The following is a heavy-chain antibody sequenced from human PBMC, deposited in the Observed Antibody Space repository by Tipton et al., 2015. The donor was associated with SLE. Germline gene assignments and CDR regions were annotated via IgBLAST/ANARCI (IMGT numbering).Heavy chain of an antibody. CDR3: ARSLESAYGPFDF. CDR1: GGSISSYY. Sequence: GLVKPSETLSLTCTVSGGSISSYYWSWIRQPPGKGLEWIGYIYYSDYISYSERTSYRERTNYNPSLKSRATMSVDTSKNQFSLKLSSVTAVDTAVYYCARSLESAYGPFDFWGQGTLVTVSS. CDR2: IYYSDYISYSERTSYRERT. J-gene: IGHJ4*02. D-gene: IGHD5-12*01. V-gene: IGHV4-59*12.